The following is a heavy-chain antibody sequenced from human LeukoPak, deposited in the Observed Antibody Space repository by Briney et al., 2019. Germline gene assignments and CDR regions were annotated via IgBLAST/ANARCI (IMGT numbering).Heavy chain of an antibody. V-gene: IGHV4-31*11. Sequence: SETLSLTCAVYGGSFSGYYWSWIRQHPGKGLEWIGYIYYSGSTYYNPSLKSRVTISVDTSKNQFSLKLSSVTAADTAVYYCARNSELVGSYYYYGMDVWGQGTTVTVSS. CDR2: IYYSGST. CDR1: GGSFSGYY. CDR3: ARNSELVGSYYYYGMDV. D-gene: IGHD6-6*01. J-gene: IGHJ6*02.